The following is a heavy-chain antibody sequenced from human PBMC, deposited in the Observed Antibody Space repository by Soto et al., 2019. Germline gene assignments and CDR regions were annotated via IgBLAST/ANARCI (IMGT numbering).Heavy chain of an antibody. CDR1: GFSFDDYA. J-gene: IGHJ4*02. D-gene: IGHD2-2*01. CDR3: AKGTSLYFDS. V-gene: IGHV3-43*01. Sequence: LRLSCAASGFSFDDYAMHWVRQAPGRGLEWVSLISWDGHNTDYADSVKGRFTISRDNSKNSLYLQMISLRIEDTAFYYCAKGTSLYFDSWGQGTLVTVS. CDR2: ISWDGHNT.